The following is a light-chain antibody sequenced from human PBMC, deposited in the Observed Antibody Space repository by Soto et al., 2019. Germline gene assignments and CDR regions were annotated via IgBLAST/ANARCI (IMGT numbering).Light chain of an antibody. J-gene: IGKJ1*01. CDR3: QQYGSSPWT. V-gene: IGKV3-20*01. CDR2: GAS. Sequence: EIVLTQSPGTLSLSPGERATLSCRASQSVSSSYLAWYQQKPGQAPRLLIYGASSRATGIPDRFSGSGSGTAFTFTISRLEPEDFAGYYCQQYGSSPWTFGQGTKVEIK. CDR1: QSVSSSY.